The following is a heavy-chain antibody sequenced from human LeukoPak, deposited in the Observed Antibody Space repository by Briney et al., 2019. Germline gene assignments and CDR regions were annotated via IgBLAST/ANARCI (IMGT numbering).Heavy chain of an antibody. CDR3: APLDNTNGH. V-gene: IGHV1-2*02. J-gene: IGHJ4*02. D-gene: IGHD2-8*01. CDR1: GYMFTGYH. CDR2: SNPNSGGT. Sequence: ASVKVSCKASGYMFTGYHIYWVRQAPGQGLEWMGRSNPNSGGTSYAQKFQGRVTMTRDTSISTAYMELSRLTSDDTAVYYCAPLDNTNGHWGQGTLVTVSS.